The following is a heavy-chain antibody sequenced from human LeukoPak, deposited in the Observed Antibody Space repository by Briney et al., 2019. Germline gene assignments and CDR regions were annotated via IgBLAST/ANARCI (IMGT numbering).Heavy chain of an antibody. Sequence: SETLSLTCTVSGGSISGHYWSWIRQPPGKGLEWIAYIYYTGSTSYNPSLKSRVTISVDTSKNQFSLKLTSLTAADTAVYYCARDRAIAWFDPWGQGTLVTVSS. CDR1: GGSISGHY. CDR2: IYYTGST. J-gene: IGHJ5*02. V-gene: IGHV4-59*11. D-gene: IGHD3-10*01. CDR3: ARDRAIAWFDP.